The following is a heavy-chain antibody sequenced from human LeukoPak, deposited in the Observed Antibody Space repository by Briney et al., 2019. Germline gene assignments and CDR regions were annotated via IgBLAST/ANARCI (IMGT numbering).Heavy chain of an antibody. CDR1: GFTSNDHA. CDR2: IYWNSGGT. Sequence: SGGSLRLSCAASGFTSNDHAMHWIRQIPGKGLEWVSGIYWNSGGTGYADSVKGRFTISRDNAKNSLYLQMNSLRAEDTAVYYCARVSDTAMAIDYWGQGTLVTVSS. CDR3: ARVSDTAMAIDY. V-gene: IGHV3-20*04. J-gene: IGHJ4*02. D-gene: IGHD5-18*01.